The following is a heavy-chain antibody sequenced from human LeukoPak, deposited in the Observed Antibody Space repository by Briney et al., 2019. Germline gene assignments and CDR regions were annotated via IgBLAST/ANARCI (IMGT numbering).Heavy chain of an antibody. V-gene: IGHV3-9*01. CDR3: AKVQRTGTTPGEFDY. CDR1: GFTFSTYG. Sequence: GGSLRLSCAASGFTFSTYGMSWVRQAPGKGLEWVSGISWNSGTIDYADSVKGRFTISRDNAKNSLYLQMNSLRAEDTALYYCAKVQRTGTTPGEFDYWGQGTLVTVSS. CDR2: ISWNSGTI. J-gene: IGHJ4*02. D-gene: IGHD1-1*01.